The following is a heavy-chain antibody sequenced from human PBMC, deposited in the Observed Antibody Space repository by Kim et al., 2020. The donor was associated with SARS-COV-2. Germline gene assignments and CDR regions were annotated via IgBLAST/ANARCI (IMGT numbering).Heavy chain of an antibody. CDR2: ISSNGATT. CDR3: ARTSYDFWSGYPQGYFDL. V-gene: IGHV3-64*02. CDR1: GFTFSSFA. D-gene: IGHD3-3*01. J-gene: IGHJ2*01. Sequence: GGSLRLSCAASGFTFSSFALHWVRQTPGKGLEYVSAISSNGATTFYADSVNGRFTISRDNSKNTPYLQMGSLRADDTAVYYCARTSYDFWSGYPQGYFDLWGRGTLVTVSP.